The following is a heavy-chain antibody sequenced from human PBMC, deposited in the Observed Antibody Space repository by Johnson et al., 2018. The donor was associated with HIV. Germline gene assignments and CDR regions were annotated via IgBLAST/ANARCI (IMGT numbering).Heavy chain of an antibody. CDR2: ISYDGSNE. J-gene: IGHJ3*02. CDR1: GFTFGIYG. V-gene: IGHV3-30*18. CDR3: AKDRAEVVVVHDALDM. D-gene: IGHD3-22*01. Sequence: QVQLVESGGGVVQPGTSLRLSCAASGFTFGIYGMHWVRQAPGKGLEWVALISYDGSNEYYGDSAKGRFSISRDNSKKKLYLQMNSLRPEDTAVYYCAKDRAEVVVVHDALDMWGQGTMVTVSS.